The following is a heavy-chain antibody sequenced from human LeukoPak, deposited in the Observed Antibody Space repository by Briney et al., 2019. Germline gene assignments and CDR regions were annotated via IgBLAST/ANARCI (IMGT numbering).Heavy chain of an antibody. CDR1: GFTFSSYT. V-gene: IGHV3-30*14. CDR2: ISHDGGNK. Sequence: GGSLRLSCAASGFTFSSYTMHWVRQAPDKGPEWVAVISHDGGNKYYADSVKGRFTISRDNSKNTLYLQMSSLRAEDTAVYYCVKENSYDFWSGYQGWFDPWGQGTLVTVSS. D-gene: IGHD3-3*01. J-gene: IGHJ5*02. CDR3: VKENSYDFWSGYQGWFDP.